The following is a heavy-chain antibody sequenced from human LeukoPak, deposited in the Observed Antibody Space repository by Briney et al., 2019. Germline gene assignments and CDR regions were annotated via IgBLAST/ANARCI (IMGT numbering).Heavy chain of an antibody. CDR1: GGTFSSYA. Sequence: GASVKVSCKASGGTFSSYAISWVRQAPGQGLEWMGGIIPIFGTANYAQKFQGRVTITADESTSTAYMELSSLRSEDTAVYYCATPYYGSGSPDYYYGMDVWGQGTTVTVSS. J-gene: IGHJ6*02. D-gene: IGHD3-10*01. V-gene: IGHV1-69*13. CDR2: IIPIFGTA. CDR3: ATPYYGSGSPDYYYGMDV.